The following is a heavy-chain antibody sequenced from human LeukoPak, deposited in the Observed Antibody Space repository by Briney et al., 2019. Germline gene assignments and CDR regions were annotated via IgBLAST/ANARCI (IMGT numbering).Heavy chain of an antibody. D-gene: IGHD6-19*01. CDR2: ISAYNGNT. CDR1: GYTFTSYG. Sequence: ASVKVSCKASGYTFTSYGISWVRQAPGQGLEWMGWISAYNGNTSYAQKFQGRVTMTRDTSTSTVYMELSSLRSEDTAVYYCARVRTAVAGRDEYFQHWGQGTLVTVSS. J-gene: IGHJ1*01. CDR3: ARVRTAVAGRDEYFQH. V-gene: IGHV1-18*01.